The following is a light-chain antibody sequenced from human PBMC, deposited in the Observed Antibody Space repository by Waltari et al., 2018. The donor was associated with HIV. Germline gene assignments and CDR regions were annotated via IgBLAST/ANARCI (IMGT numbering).Light chain of an antibody. J-gene: IGLJ2*01. CDR2: DVT. V-gene: IGLV2-14*03. CDR3: SADESSNTPVL. Sequence: SALTQPASVSGSPGQSVTISCTGSSGDIGSYALVSWYQQFPGQAPRLIIFDVTRRPSGVSHRFTGSQSCITASLTISGLQPEDAADYYCSADESSNTPVLFGGGTKLTVL. CDR1: SGDIGSYAL.